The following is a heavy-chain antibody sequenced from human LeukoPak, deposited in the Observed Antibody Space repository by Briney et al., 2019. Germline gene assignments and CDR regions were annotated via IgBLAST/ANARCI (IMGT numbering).Heavy chain of an antibody. J-gene: IGHJ4*02. CDR2: ISSSSSTI. CDR1: GFTFSSYN. CDR3: AGSNSWETGTYFDY. V-gene: IGHV3-48*01. D-gene: IGHD6-13*01. Sequence: PGGSLRLSCAASGFTFSSYNMNWVRQAPGKGLEWVSYISSSSSTIHYADSVKGRFTISRDNAKNSLYLQMNTLRVEDTAVYYCAGSNSWETGTYFDYWGQGTLVTVSS.